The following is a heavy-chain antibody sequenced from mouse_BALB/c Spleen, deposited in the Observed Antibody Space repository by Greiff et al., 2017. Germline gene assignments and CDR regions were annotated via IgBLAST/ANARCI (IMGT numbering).Heavy chain of an antibody. CDR1: GYAFTNYL. CDR3: ARSRYRYDDVFAY. V-gene: IGHV1-54*01. Sequence: VQLQQSGAELVRPGTSVKVSCKASGYAFTNYLIEWVKQRPGQGLEWIGVINPGSGGTNYNEKFKGKATLTADKSSSTAYMQLSSLTSDDSAVYFCARSRYRYDDVFAYWGQGTLVTVSA. CDR2: INPGSGGT. J-gene: IGHJ3*01. D-gene: IGHD2-14*01.